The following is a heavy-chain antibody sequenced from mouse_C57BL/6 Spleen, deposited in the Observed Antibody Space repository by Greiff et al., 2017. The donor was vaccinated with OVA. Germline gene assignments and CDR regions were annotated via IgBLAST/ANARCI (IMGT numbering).Heavy chain of an antibody. V-gene: IGHV10-1*01. CDR3: VSLNWDEGYCDV. J-gene: IGHJ1*03. D-gene: IGHD4-1*01. Sequence: EVKLMESGGGLVQPKGSLKLSCAASGFSFNTYAMNWVRQAPGKGLEWVARIRSKSNNYATYYADSVKDRFTISRDDSESMLYLQMNNLKTEDTAMYYCVSLNWDEGYCDVWGTGTTVTVSS. CDR1: GFSFNTYA. CDR2: IRSKSNNYAT.